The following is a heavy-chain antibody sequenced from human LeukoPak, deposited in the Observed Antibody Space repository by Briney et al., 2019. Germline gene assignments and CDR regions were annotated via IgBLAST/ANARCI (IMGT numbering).Heavy chain of an antibody. D-gene: IGHD4-17*01. CDR3: PRDQYGDDDFDY. CDR2: IYYSGIT. J-gene: IGHJ4*02. V-gene: IGHV4-59*01. Sequence: SETLSLTCTVSGDSISSYHWRWIRQPPGKGLEWIAYIYYSGITNYNPSLKSRVTISVDTSKNQFSLKLSSVTAADPAVYYCPRDQYGDDDFDYWGQGTLVTVSS. CDR1: GDSISSYH.